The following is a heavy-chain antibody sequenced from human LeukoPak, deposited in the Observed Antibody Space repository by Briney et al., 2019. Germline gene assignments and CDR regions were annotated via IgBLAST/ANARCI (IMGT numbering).Heavy chain of an antibody. D-gene: IGHD4-17*01. CDR2: IYYSGST. CDR1: GGSISSYY. Sequence: SETLSLTCTVSGGSISSYYWSWIRQPPGKGLEWIGYIYYSGSTNYNPSLKSRVTISVDTSKNQFSLKLSSVTAADTAVYYCAGHHYGDYTDAFDIWGQGTMVTVSS. V-gene: IGHV4-59*08. CDR3: AGHHYGDYTDAFDI. J-gene: IGHJ3*02.